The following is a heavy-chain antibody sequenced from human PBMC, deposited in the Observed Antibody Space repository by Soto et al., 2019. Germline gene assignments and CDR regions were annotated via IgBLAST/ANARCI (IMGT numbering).Heavy chain of an antibody. CDR3: ARRGNVQRYGNGWGY. Sequence: QLQLQESGPGLVKPSETLSLTCTVSGGSISSSSYYWGWIRQPPGKGLEWIGSIYYSGSTYYNPSLKRRVTISVDTSKNQFTLKLSSVTAADTAVYYCARRGNVQRYGNGWGYWGQGTLVTVSS. D-gene: IGHD3-16*01. CDR1: GGSISSSSYY. J-gene: IGHJ4*02. CDR2: IYYSGST. V-gene: IGHV4-39*01.